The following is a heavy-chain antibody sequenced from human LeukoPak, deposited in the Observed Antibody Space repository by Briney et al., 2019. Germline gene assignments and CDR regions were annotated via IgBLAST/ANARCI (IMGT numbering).Heavy chain of an antibody. CDR2: INSDGSEG. V-gene: IGHV3-7*03. Sequence: GGSLRLSCAVSGFTFSGFWMSWSRQAPGKGLEWVASINSDGSEGYYADVVKGRFTISRDNAKNSLYLQINSLRAEDTAVYYCARVMSWCSSTSCYSDAFDMWGQGTMVTVSS. J-gene: IGHJ3*02. CDR3: ARVMSWCSSTSCYSDAFDM. CDR1: GFTFSGFW. D-gene: IGHD2-2*01.